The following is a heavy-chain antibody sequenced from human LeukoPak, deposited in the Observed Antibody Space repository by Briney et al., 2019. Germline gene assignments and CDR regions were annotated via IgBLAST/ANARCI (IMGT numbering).Heavy chain of an antibody. CDR1: GFTFDDYA. CDR2: ISWNSGSI. D-gene: IGHD2-2*02. Sequence: GGSLSLSCAASGFTFDDYAMHWVRQAPGKGLEWVSGISWNSGSIGYADSVKGRFTISRDNAKNSLYLQMNSLRAEDTALYYCAKDMRRYCSSTSCYTFDYWGQGTLVTVSS. V-gene: IGHV3-9*01. J-gene: IGHJ4*02. CDR3: AKDMRRYCSSTSCYTFDY.